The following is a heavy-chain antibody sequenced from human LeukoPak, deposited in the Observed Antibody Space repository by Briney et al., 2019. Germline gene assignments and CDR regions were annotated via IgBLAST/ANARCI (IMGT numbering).Heavy chain of an antibody. J-gene: IGHJ4*02. CDR2: ISYDGSNI. V-gene: IGHV3-30*18. Sequence: PGRSLRLSCAASGFTLRSYGMRWVRQAPGKGLEWVAVISYDGSNIYYADSVKGRFTISRDNSKNTLYLQMNSLRAEDTAVYYCAKDRSSGYYYARYFDYWGQGTLVIVSS. D-gene: IGHD3-22*01. CDR3: AKDRSSGYYYARYFDY. CDR1: GFTLRSYG.